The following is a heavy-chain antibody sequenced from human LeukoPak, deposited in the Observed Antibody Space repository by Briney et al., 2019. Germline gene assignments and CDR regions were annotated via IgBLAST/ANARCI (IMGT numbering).Heavy chain of an antibody. D-gene: IGHD6-19*01. CDR3: ARGVDSGTIDY. V-gene: IGHV4-31*03. CDR2: IYHSGST. Sequence: SQTLSLTCTVSGGSVSSGGYYWSWIRQHPGKGLEWIGYIYHSGSTYYNPSLKSRVTISLDTSRNQFSLKLSSVTAADTAMYYCARGVDSGTIDYWGQGTLVTVSS. J-gene: IGHJ4*02. CDR1: GGSVSSGGYY.